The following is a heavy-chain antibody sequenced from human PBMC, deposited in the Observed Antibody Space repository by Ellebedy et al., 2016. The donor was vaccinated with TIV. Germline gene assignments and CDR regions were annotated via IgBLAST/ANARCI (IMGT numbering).Heavy chain of an antibody. Sequence: GESLKISCAASGFPFSSYGLHWVRQAPGKGLEWVADIGYDGSNKYYADSVKGRFTISRDNSKNKLYLQMNSLRAEDKAVYYCAREFYPATHYYYYGIDVWGQGTTVTVSS. CDR1: GFPFSSYG. CDR3: AREFYPATHYYYYGIDV. J-gene: IGHJ6*02. V-gene: IGHV3-33*01. CDR2: IGYDGSNK.